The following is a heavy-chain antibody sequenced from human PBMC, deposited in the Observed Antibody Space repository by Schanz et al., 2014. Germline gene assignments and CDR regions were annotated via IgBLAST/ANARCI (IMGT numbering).Heavy chain of an antibody. V-gene: IGHV3-23*04. CDR2: FIYIGGNT. CDR1: GFSFTTYA. CDR3: ARKVVATIGGYYDN. D-gene: IGHD5-12*01. Sequence: EVQLVESGGGLVQPGGSLRLSCASSGFSFTTYAMSWVRQAPGKGLEWVSFIYIGGNTYYADSVKGRFTISRDNAENTLFLQMNSLRAEDTAVYYCARKVVATIGGYYDNWGQGTLVIVSS. J-gene: IGHJ4*02.